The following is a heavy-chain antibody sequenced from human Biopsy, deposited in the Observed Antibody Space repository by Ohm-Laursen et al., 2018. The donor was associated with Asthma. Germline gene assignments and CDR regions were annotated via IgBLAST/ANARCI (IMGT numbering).Heavy chain of an antibody. CDR2: VYYTGNT. Sequence: GTLSLTCAVSGASITTPNYWAWIRQPPGRGLEWLGRVYYTGNTIYSSSLRSRLTKSVDSSRSQFSFRLSSMTAADRGVYYCSRHWSGNGWEDVHNWFDPWGPGIGVTVSS. J-gene: IGHJ5*02. CDR1: GASITTPNY. D-gene: IGHD6-19*01. V-gene: IGHV4-39*01. CDR3: SRHWSGNGWEDVHNWFDP.